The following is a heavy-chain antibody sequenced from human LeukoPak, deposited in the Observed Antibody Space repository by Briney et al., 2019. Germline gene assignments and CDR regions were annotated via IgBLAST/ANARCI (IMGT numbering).Heavy chain of an antibody. CDR2: INPNSGGT. J-gene: IGHJ2*01. V-gene: IGHV1-2*02. Sequence: ASVKVSCKASGYTFTGYYMHWVRQAPGQGLEWMGWINPNSGGTNYAQKFQGRVTMTRDTSIGTAYMELSRLRSDDTAVYYCARVSVGITMIVVARPWYFDLWGRGTLVTVSS. CDR3: ARVSVGITMIVVARPWYFDL. D-gene: IGHD3-22*01. CDR1: GYTFTGYY.